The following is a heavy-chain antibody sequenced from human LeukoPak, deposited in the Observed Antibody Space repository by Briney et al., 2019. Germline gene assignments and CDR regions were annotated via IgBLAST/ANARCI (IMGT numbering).Heavy chain of an antibody. CDR3: ARVPAAMRWFDP. D-gene: IGHD2-2*01. Sequence: SQTLSLTCTVSGGSISSGSYYWSWIRQPAGKGLEWIGRIYTRGSTNYNPSLKSRVTISVDTSKNQFSLKLSSVTAADTAVYYCARVPAAMRWFDPWGQGTLVTVSS. CDR1: GGSISSGSYY. J-gene: IGHJ5*02. V-gene: IGHV4-61*02. CDR2: IYTRGST.